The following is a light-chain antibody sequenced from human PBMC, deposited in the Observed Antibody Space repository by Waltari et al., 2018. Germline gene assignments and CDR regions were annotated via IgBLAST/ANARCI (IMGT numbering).Light chain of an antibody. CDR1: SGHISNV. CDR2: VKSDGSH. J-gene: IGLJ3*02. V-gene: IGLV4-69*01. Sequence: QLVLTQSPSASASLGASVKLTCTLSSGHISNVIAWHQQQPRKGPRYLMKVKSDGSHSKGDEIPDRLSGSSSGAGRYLTISSLQSEDEADYYCQTGGHGTWVFGGGTKLTVL. CDR3: QTGGHGTWV.